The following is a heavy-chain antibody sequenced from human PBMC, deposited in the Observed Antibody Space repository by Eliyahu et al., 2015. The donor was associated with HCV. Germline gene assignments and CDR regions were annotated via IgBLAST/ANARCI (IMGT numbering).Heavy chain of an antibody. Sequence: QVHLVQSGPEIKQPGASMTISCKTSGYTFSTYGLSWVRQAPRQGLPWLGWISAYTGDTKYAPKLQDRISMTTDTSTNTAYMELRSLTSDDTAVYFCARDSLASRQPQLPDFWGQGTLVTVSS. D-gene: IGHD3-3*02. CDR1: GYTFSTYG. J-gene: IGHJ4*02. V-gene: IGHV1-18*01. CDR2: ISAYTGDT. CDR3: ARDSLASRQPQLPDF.